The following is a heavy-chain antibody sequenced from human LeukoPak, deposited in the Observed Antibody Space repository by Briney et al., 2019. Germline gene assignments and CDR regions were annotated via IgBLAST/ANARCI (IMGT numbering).Heavy chain of an antibody. CDR3: AKARPTVTTGLIDY. J-gene: IGHJ4*02. V-gene: IGHV3-23*01. D-gene: IGHD4-11*01. Sequence: TGGSLRLSCAASGFTFSSYAMSWVRQAPGKGLEWVSAISGSGGSTYYADSVKGWFTISRDNSKNTLYLQMNSLRAEDTAVYYCAKARPTVTTGLIDYWGQGTLVTVSS. CDR2: ISGSGGST. CDR1: GFTFSSYA.